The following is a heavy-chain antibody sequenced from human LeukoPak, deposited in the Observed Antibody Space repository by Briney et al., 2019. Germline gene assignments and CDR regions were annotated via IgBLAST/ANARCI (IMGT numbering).Heavy chain of an antibody. Sequence: GGSLRLSCVVSGFTFSSYWMSWVRQAPGKGLEWVANIKQDGSEKYYVDSVKGRFTISRDNAKNSLHLQMNSLRAEDTAVYYCARDLVSSGPYYYYFYGMDVWGQGTTVTVSS. CDR1: GFTFSSYW. J-gene: IGHJ6*02. CDR2: IKQDGSEK. D-gene: IGHD6-19*01. V-gene: IGHV3-7*01. CDR3: ARDLVSSGPYYYYFYGMDV.